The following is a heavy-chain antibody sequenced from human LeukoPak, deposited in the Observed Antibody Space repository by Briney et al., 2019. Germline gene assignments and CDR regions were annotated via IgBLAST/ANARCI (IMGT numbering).Heavy chain of an antibody. CDR1: GDSVSGSPAV. D-gene: IGHD5-18*01. CDR3: ARGCYSSFDY. J-gene: IGHJ4*02. V-gene: IGHV6-1*01. CDR2: AYYRSKWYI. Sequence: SQTLSLTCAISGDSVSGSPAVWNWIRQSPSRGLEWLGRAYYRSKWYIDYAVSVKGRITITPDTSKNQFSLQLNSVTPEDTAVYYCARGCYSSFDYWDQGTLVTVSS.